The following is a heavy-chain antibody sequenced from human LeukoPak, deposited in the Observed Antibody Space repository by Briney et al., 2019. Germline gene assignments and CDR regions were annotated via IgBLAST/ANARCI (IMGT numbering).Heavy chain of an antibody. CDR3: ARDPNGVDTAMVLFDY. J-gene: IGHJ4*02. D-gene: IGHD5-18*01. CDR1: GYTFTRYY. CDR2: INPSGGST. V-gene: IGHV1-46*01. Sequence: ASVKVSCKASGYTFTRYYVHWGRQAPGQGLEWMGIINPSGGSTSYAQKFQGRVTMTRDTSTSTVYMELSSLRSEDTAVYYCARDPNGVDTAMVLFDYWGQGTLVTVSS.